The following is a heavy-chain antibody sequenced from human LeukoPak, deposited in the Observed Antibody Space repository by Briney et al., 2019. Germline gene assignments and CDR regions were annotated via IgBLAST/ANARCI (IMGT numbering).Heavy chain of an antibody. CDR2: ISAYNGNT. CDR3: ARVPLVFGSGSYYNVYYYMDV. Sequence: ASVKVSCKASGYTFTRYGISWVRQAPGQGLEWMGWISAYNGNTNYAQKLQGRVTMPTDTSTSTAYMELRSLRSDDTAVYYCARVPLVFGSGSYYNVYYYMDVWGKGTTVTVSS. D-gene: IGHD3-10*01. V-gene: IGHV1-18*01. J-gene: IGHJ6*03. CDR1: GYTFTRYG.